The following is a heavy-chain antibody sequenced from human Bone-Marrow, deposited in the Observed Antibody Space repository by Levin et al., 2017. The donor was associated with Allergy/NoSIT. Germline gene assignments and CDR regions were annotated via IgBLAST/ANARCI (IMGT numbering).Heavy chain of an antibody. J-gene: IGHJ6*03. CDR1: GFTFSNAW. CDR2: IKSKTDGGTT. CDR3: TTGPPIGDYYYYYMDV. D-gene: IGHD2-15*01. V-gene: IGHV3-15*01. Sequence: KSGGSLRLSCAASGFTFSNAWMSWVRQAPGKGLEWVGRIKSKTDGGTTDYAAPVKGRFTISRDDSKNTLYLQMNSPKTEDTAVYYCTTGPPIGDYYYYYMDVWGKGTTVTVSS.